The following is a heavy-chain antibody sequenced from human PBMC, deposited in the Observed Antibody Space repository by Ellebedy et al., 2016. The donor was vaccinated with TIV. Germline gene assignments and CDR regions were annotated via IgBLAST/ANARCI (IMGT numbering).Heavy chain of an antibody. J-gene: IGHJ3*02. CDR1: GFTFRNHA. CDR3: ARGIAGTRTALDI. V-gene: IGHV3-23*01. CDR2: ISGNGDST. D-gene: IGHD1-20*01. Sequence: GESLKISXAASGFTFRNHAMAWVRQAQGKGLEWVSAISGNGDSTYYADSVKGRFTISRDNTKNTLYLQMNSLRAEDTAVYYCARGIAGTRTALDIWGQGTMVTVSS.